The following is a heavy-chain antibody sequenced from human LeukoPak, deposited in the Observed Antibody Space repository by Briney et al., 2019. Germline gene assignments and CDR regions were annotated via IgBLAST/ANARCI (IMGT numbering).Heavy chain of an antibody. D-gene: IGHD2-8*02. CDR2: MNPNSGNT. J-gene: IGHJ4*02. V-gene: IGHV1-8*01. CDR1: GYTFTSYD. CDR3: ARGRKPGAGLLLVY. Sequence: ASVKVSCKASGYTFTSYDINWVRQATGQGLEWMEWMNPNSGNTGYAQKFQGRVTMTRNTSISTAYMELSSLRSEDTAVYYCARGRKPGAGLLLVYWGQGTLVTVSS.